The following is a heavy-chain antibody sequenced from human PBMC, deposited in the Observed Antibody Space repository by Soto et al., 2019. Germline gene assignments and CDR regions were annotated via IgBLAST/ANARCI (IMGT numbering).Heavy chain of an antibody. CDR1: GGSISTYY. CDR2: VFYSGGT. V-gene: IGHV4-59*08. Sequence: QVQLQESGPGLVKPSETLSLTCTVSGGSISTYYWSWIRQPPGKGLEWIGYVFYSGGTNYNPSLRSRVTISVDTSKNQFSLKLSSVTAADTAVYYCARSIFDYFPPYFDFWGQGTLVTVSS. J-gene: IGHJ4*02. D-gene: IGHD3-3*01. CDR3: ARSIFDYFPPYFDF.